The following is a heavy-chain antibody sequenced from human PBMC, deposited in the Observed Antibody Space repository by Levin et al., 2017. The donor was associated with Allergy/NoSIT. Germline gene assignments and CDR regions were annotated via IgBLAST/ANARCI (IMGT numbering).Heavy chain of an antibody. Sequence: PSETLSLTCSVSGGSVSSTINYWGWIRQPPGKGLEWIGSMYHSGSTYYNPSLKTRVTISVDTSKNQFSLNLTSVTAADTAVYYCARGLVVVVRRFDSWGQGTLVTVSS. CDR1: GGSVSSTINY. V-gene: IGHV4-39*07. CDR2: MYHSGST. J-gene: IGHJ4*02. D-gene: IGHD3-22*01. CDR3: ARGLVVVVRRFDS.